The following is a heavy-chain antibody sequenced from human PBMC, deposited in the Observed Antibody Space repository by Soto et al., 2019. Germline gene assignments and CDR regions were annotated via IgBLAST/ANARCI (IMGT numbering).Heavy chain of an antibody. Sequence: PSETLSLTCTVSGGSISSGGYYWSWIRQHPGKGLEWIGYIYYSGSTYYNPSLKSRVTISVDTSKNQFSLKLSSVTAADTAVYYCARSSLEAQLHFDYWGQGTLVTVSS. CDR3: ARSSLEAQLHFDY. V-gene: IGHV4-31*03. D-gene: IGHD3-3*02. CDR1: GGSISSGGYY. J-gene: IGHJ4*02. CDR2: IYYSGST.